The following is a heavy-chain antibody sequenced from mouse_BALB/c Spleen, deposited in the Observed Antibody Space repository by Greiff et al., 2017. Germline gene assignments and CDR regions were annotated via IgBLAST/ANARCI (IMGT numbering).Heavy chain of an antibody. J-gene: IGHJ1*01. CDR1: EYEFPSHD. CDR2: INSNGGST. V-gene: IGHV5-2*01. D-gene: IGHD2-3*01. CDR3: ARDGYYGWYFDV. Sequence: EVQLVESGGGLVQPGESLKLSCESNEYEFPSHDMSWVRKTPEKRLELVAAINSNGGSTYYPDSVKGRFTISRDNAKNTLYLQMSSLKSEDTAMYYCARDGYYGWYFDVWGAGTTVTVSS.